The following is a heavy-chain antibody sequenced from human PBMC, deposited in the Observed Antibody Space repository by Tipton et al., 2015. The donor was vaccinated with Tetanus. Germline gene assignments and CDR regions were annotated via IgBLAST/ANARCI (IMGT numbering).Heavy chain of an antibody. CDR2: ISTSSTTI. V-gene: IGHV3-48*02. Sequence: SLRLSCAASGFSFSTYTMNWVRQAPGKGLEWVSYISTSSTTIFYADSVRGRFTISRDNAKNSLYLQMNSLRDEDTAVYYCARDFSYYFDSKSEFDYWGQGTLVTVSS. CDR3: ARDFSYYFDSKSEFDY. J-gene: IGHJ4*02. CDR1: GFSFSTYT. D-gene: IGHD3-22*01.